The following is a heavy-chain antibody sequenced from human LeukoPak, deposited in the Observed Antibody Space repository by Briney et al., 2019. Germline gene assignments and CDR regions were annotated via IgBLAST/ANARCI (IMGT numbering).Heavy chain of an antibody. CDR1: GYTFTSYG. CDR2: ISAYNGNT. Sequence: ASVKVSCKASGYTFTSYGISWVRQAPGQGLEWMGWISAYNGNTNYAQKFQGRVKIIADASTNTAYMELSRLTSEDTAVYYCARDAAMYGNNGYYYLYWGQGTLVTVSS. J-gene: IGHJ4*02. D-gene: IGHD3-22*01. V-gene: IGHV1-18*01. CDR3: ARDAAMYGNNGYYYLY.